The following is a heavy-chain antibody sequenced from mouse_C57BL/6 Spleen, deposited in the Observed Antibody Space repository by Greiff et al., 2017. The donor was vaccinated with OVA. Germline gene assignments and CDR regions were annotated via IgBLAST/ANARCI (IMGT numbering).Heavy chain of an antibody. J-gene: IGHJ4*01. V-gene: IGHV1-18*01. CDR3: ARSSNYGAMDY. CDR2: INPNNGGT. CDR1: GYTFTDYN. D-gene: IGHD2-5*01. Sequence: EVQRVESGPELVKPGASVKIPCQASGYTFTDYNMDWVKQSPGQSLEWIGDINPNNGGTIYNQKFKGKATLTVDKSSSTAYMELRSLTSEDTAVYYCARSSNYGAMDYWGQGTSVTVSS.